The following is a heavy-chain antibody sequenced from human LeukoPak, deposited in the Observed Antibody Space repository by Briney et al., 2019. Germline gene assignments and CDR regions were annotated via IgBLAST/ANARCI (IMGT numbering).Heavy chain of an antibody. V-gene: IGHV3-21*04. J-gene: IGHJ4*02. CDR1: GFTFSSYS. Sequence: GGSLRLSCAASGFTFSSYSMNWVRQAPGKGLEWVSSISSSSSYIYYADSVKGRFTISRDNSKNTLYLQMNSLRAEDTAVYYCAKANCGGDCYSYYFDYWGQGTLVTVSS. CDR2: ISSSSSYI. CDR3: AKANCGGDCYSYYFDY. D-gene: IGHD2-21*02.